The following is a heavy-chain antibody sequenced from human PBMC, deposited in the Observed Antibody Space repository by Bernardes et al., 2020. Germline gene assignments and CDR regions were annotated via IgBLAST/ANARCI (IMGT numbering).Heavy chain of an antibody. CDR3: TTDYYDSSGYYSLNADYFDY. V-gene: IGHV3-15*01. Sequence: SLRLSCAASGFTFSNAWMSWVRQAPGKGLEWVGRIKSKTDGGTTDYAAPVKGRFTISRDDSKNTLYLQMNSLKTEDTAVYYCTTDYYDSSGYYSLNADYFDYWGQGTLVTVSS. J-gene: IGHJ4*02. D-gene: IGHD3-22*01. CDR2: IKSKTDGGTT. CDR1: GFTFSNAW.